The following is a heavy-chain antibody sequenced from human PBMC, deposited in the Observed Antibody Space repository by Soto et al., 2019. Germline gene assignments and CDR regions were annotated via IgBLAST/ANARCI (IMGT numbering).Heavy chain of an antibody. CDR2: ISSSSSYT. CDR3: ARDMSRSHQQYSYYYYGMDV. V-gene: IGHV3-11*06. CDR1: GFPFSDYY. J-gene: IGHJ6*02. D-gene: IGHD5-12*01. Sequence: LRLSCAASGFPFSDYYMSWIRQAPGKGLEWVSYISSSSSYTNYADSVKGRFTISRDNAKNSLYLQMNSLRAEDTAVYYCARDMSRSHQQYSYYYYGMDVWGQGTTVTVSS.